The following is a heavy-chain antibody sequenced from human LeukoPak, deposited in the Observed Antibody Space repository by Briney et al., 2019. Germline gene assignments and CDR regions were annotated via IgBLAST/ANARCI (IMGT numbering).Heavy chain of an antibody. CDR3: AKDRASSSQYEYFDY. V-gene: IGHV3-9*01. J-gene: IGHJ4*02. Sequence: SLRLSCAASGFTFDDYAMHWVRQAPGKGLEGVSGVSWNSGSIGYADSVKGRFTISRDNAKNSLYLQMNSLRAEDTALYYCAKDRASSSQYEYFDYWGQGTLVTVSS. D-gene: IGHD6-13*01. CDR1: GFTFDDYA. CDR2: VSWNSGSI.